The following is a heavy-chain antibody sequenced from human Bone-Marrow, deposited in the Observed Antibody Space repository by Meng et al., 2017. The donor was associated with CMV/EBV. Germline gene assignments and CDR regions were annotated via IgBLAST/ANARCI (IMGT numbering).Heavy chain of an antibody. V-gene: IGHV3-74*01. Sequence: GESLKISCAASGFTFSDYYMNWVRQAPGKGLVWVSRINSDGSSTSYADSVKGRFTISRDNAKNTLYLQMNSLRAEDTAVYYCARDSIFGVVMDAFDIWGQGTMVTV. D-gene: IGHD3-3*01. CDR1: GFTFSDYY. CDR3: ARDSIFGVVMDAFDI. CDR2: INSDGSST. J-gene: IGHJ3*02.